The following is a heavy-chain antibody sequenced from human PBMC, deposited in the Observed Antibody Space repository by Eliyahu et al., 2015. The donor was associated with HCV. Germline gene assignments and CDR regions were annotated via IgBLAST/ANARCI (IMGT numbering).Heavy chain of an antibody. CDR1: GFTFSSXA. CDR2: ISGSGGST. CDR3: AKGGGVGY. D-gene: IGHD3-3*01. Sequence: EVQLVESGGGLVQPGGSXXXSCXASGFTFSSXAMSWVRQXPGKGLEWVSAISGSGGSTYYADSVKGRFTISRDNSKNTLYLQMNSLRAEDTAVYYCAKGGGVGYWGQGTLVTVSS. J-gene: IGHJ4*02. V-gene: IGHV3-23*04.